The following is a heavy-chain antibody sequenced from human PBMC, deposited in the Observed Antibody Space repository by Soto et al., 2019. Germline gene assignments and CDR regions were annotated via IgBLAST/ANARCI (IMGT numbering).Heavy chain of an antibody. CDR3: AREELAVAATSFYYYYYGMDV. V-gene: IGHV3-30-3*01. CDR1: GFTFSSYA. Sequence: GVSLRLSCATSGFTFSSYAMHWVRQAPGKGLEWVAVISYDGSNKYYADSVKGRFTISRDNSKNTLYLQMNSLRAEDTAVYYCAREELAVAATSFYYYYYGMDVWGQGTTVTVSS. J-gene: IGHJ6*02. CDR2: ISYDGSNK. D-gene: IGHD2-15*01.